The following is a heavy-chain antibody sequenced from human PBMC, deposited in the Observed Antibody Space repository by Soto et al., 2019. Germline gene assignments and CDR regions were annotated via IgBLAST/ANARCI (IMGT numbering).Heavy chain of an antibody. J-gene: IGHJ5*02. Sequence: QVQLQESGPGLVKPSGTLSLTCAVSGGSISSSNWWSWVRQPPGKGLEWIGEIYHSGSTNYNPSHKCRVTISVDKSMNRCCLKLSSVTAADTAVYYCATFTIFGVVSWFDPWGQGTLVTVSS. V-gene: IGHV4-4*02. CDR2: IYHSGST. D-gene: IGHD3-3*01. CDR1: GGSISSSNW. CDR3: ATFTIFGVVSWFDP.